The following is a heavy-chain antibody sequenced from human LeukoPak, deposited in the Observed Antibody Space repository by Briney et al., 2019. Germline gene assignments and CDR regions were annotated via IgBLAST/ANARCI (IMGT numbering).Heavy chain of an antibody. CDR3: AKTLGSAGFTVTTRDDAFDI. CDR1: GGTFSSYA. D-gene: IGHD4-17*01. V-gene: IGHV1-69*05. J-gene: IGHJ3*02. CDR2: IIPIFGTA. Sequence: ASVKVSCKASGGTFSSYAISWVRQAPGQGLEWIGGIIPIFGTANYAQKFQGRVTITTDESTSTAYMELSSLRSEDTAVYYCAKTLGSAGFTVTTRDDAFDIWGQGTMVTVSS.